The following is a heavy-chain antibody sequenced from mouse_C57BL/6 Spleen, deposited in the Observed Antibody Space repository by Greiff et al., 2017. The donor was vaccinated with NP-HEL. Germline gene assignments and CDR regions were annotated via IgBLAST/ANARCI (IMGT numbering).Heavy chain of an antibody. D-gene: IGHD2-5*01. CDR2: IYPGDGDT. Sequence: QVQLQQSGPELVKPGASVKISCKASGYAFSSSWMNWVKQRPGKGLEWIGRIYPGDGDTNYNGKFKGKATLTADKSSSTAYMQLSSLTSEDSAVYFCARDDGYSNYFDYWGQGTTLTVSS. J-gene: IGHJ2*01. CDR3: ARDDGYSNYFDY. CDR1: GYAFSSSW. V-gene: IGHV1-82*01.